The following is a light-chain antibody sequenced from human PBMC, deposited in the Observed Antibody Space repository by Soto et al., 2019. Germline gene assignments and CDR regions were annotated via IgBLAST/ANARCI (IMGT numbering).Light chain of an antibody. Sequence: EIVLTQSPGTLSLSPGERATLSCRASQSVSSSYLAWYQQKPGQAPRLLIYNAFNRATGIPDRFSGSGSGTDFTLTISRLEPEDFAVYYCQQYGSSPGTFGGGTKVHIK. CDR2: NAF. V-gene: IGKV3-20*01. J-gene: IGKJ4*01. CDR3: QQYGSSPGT. CDR1: QSVSSSY.